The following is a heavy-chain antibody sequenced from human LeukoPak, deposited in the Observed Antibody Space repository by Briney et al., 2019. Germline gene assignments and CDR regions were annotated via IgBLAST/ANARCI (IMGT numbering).Heavy chain of an antibody. CDR2: INPHSGGT. CDR1: GYAFTGYY. CDR3: ARDWPARGYSYDYYFDH. D-gene: IGHD5-18*01. Sequence: ASVKVSCKASGYAFTGYYIHWVRQAPGQGLEWMGWINPHSGGTNYAQKFQGRVTMTRDTSISTVYMELSRLRSDDTAVYYCARDWPARGYSYDYYFDHWGQGTLVTVSS. V-gene: IGHV1-2*02. J-gene: IGHJ4*02.